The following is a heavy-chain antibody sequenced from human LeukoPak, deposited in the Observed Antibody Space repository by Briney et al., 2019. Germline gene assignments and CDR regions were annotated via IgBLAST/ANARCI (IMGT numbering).Heavy chain of an antibody. CDR3: ARAQTVMITFGGVIGGYFDY. CDR1: GYTFTGYY. CDR2: INPNSGGT. V-gene: IGHV1-2*02. Sequence: GASVKVSCKASGYTFTGYYMHWVRQAPGQGLEWMGWINPNSGGTNYAQKFQGRVTMTRDTSISTAYMELSRLRSDDTAVYYCARAQTVMITFGGVIGGYFDYWGQGTLVTVSS. D-gene: IGHD3-16*01. J-gene: IGHJ4*02.